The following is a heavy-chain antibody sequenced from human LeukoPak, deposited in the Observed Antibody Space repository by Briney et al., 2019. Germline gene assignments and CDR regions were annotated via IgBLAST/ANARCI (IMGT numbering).Heavy chain of an antibody. D-gene: IGHD6-19*01. Sequence: GASVKVSCKASGGTFSSYAISWVRQAPGQGLEWMGGIIPIFGTANYAQKFQGRVTITADESTSTAYMELSSLRSEDTAVYYCARHPGSSGWYDYYYYYMDVWGKGTTVTVSS. CDR3: ARHPGSSGWYDYYYYYMDV. CDR1: GGTFSSYA. V-gene: IGHV1-69*13. CDR2: IIPIFGTA. J-gene: IGHJ6*03.